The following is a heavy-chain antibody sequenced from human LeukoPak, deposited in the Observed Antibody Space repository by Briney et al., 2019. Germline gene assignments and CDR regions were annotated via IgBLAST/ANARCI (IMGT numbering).Heavy chain of an antibody. CDR2: ISSSSSYI. J-gene: IGHJ4*02. Sequence: GGSLRLSCAASGFTFSSYSMNWVRQAPGEGLEWVSSISSSSSYIYYADSVKGRFTISRDNAKNSLYLQMNSLRAEDTAVYYCARGQQLGIFDYWGQGTLVTVSS. V-gene: IGHV3-21*01. D-gene: IGHD6-13*01. CDR1: GFTFSSYS. CDR3: ARGQQLGIFDY.